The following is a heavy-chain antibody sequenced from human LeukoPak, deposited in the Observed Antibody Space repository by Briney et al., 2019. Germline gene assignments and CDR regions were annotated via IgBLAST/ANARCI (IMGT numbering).Heavy chain of an antibody. CDR1: GGSISSSSYY. J-gene: IGHJ1*01. CDR2: IYYSGST. V-gene: IGHV4-39*01. CDR3: ARYYCSSTSCYEYFQH. D-gene: IGHD2-2*01. Sequence: SETLSLTCTVSGGSISSSSYYWGWIRQPPGKGLEWIGSIYYSGSTYYNPPLKSRVTISVDTSKNQFSLKLSSVTAADTAVYYCARYYCSSTSCYEYFQHWGQGTLVTVSS.